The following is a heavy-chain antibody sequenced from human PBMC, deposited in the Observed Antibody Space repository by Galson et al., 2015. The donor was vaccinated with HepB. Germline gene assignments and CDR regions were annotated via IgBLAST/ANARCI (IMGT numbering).Heavy chain of an antibody. J-gene: IGHJ4*02. D-gene: IGHD2-2*01. V-gene: IGHV3-64*01. CDR2: ISSNGGST. CDR1: GFTFSSYA. Sequence: SLRLSCAASGFTFSSYAMHWVRQAPGKGLEYVSAISSNGGSTYYANSVKGRFTISRDNSKNTLYLQMGSLRAEDMAVYYCARGGDGGVGYCSSTSCWYFDYWGQGTLVTVSS. CDR3: ARGGDGGVGYCSSTSCWYFDY.